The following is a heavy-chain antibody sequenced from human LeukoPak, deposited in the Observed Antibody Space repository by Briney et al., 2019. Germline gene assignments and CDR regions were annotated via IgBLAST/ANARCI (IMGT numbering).Heavy chain of an antibody. V-gene: IGHV3-30*04. J-gene: IGHJ4*02. CDR1: GFTFSSYA. D-gene: IGHD5-18*01. CDR3: ARVFREGYVDTAMVTDY. Sequence: GRSLRLSCAASGFTFSSYAMHWVRQAPGKGLEWVAVISYDGSNKYYADSVKGRFTISRDNPKNTLYLQMNSLRAEDTAVYYCARVFREGYVDTAMVTDYWGQGTLVTVSS. CDR2: ISYDGSNK.